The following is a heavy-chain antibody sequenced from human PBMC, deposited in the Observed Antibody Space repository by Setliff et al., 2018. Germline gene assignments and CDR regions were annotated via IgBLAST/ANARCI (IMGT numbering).Heavy chain of an antibody. V-gene: IGHV1-18*01. J-gene: IGHJ3*02. CDR3: ARVLFHCSSTSCYLDAFDI. CDR2: IGAYNGNT. D-gene: IGHD2-2*01. CDR1: GGTFSSYA. Sequence: ASVKVSCKASGGTFSSYAISWVRQAPGQGLEWMGWIGAYNGNTNYAQKLQGRVTMTTDTSTSTAYMELRSLRSDDTAVYYCARVLFHCSSTSCYLDAFDIWGQGTMVTVSS.